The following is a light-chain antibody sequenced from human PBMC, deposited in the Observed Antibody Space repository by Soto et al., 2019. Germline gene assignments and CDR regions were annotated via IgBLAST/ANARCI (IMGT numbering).Light chain of an antibody. Sequence: QSVLTQPPSVSEAPGQRVTISCTGSSSNIGAGYDVHWYQQLPGTAPKLLIYGNSNRPSGVPDRFSGSKSDTSASLAITGLQAEDEADYYCQSYDSSLSGWVFGGGTKLTVL. CDR1: SSNIGAGYD. J-gene: IGLJ3*02. CDR2: GNS. V-gene: IGLV1-40*01. CDR3: QSYDSSLSGWV.